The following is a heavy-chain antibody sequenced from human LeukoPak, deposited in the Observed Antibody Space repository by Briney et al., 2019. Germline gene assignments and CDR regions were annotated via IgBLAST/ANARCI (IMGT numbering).Heavy chain of an antibody. J-gene: IGHJ4*02. CDR1: GGSISSLSYY. D-gene: IGHD2-2*01. Sequence: SETLSLTCSVSGGSISSLSYYWGRVRQPPGKGLEWIGSIYYGGRTYYNPSLKSRVTISVDTSKNQFSLKLSSVTAADTAVYYCARQTYQLLPPSYYFDYWGQGTLVTVSS. CDR2: IYYGGRT. CDR3: ARQTYQLLPPSYYFDY. V-gene: IGHV4-39*01.